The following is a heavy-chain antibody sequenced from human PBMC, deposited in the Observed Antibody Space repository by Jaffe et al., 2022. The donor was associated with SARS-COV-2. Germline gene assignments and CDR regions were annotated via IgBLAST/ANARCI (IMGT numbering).Heavy chain of an antibody. CDR2: NSANNGNP. CDR3: ARELGPTLEYNYYALDV. V-gene: IGHV1-18*01. D-gene: IGHD3-16*01. CDR1: GYSFSSYG. Sequence: QVRLVQSGAEVRRPGASVRVSCKAFGYSFSSYGITWVRQAPGQGLEWLGWNSANNGNPHYAPNVQDRVTMTIDTSTRTAYMELRSLRSDDTAVYFCARELGPTLEYNYYALDVWGRGTTVTVSS. J-gene: IGHJ6*02.